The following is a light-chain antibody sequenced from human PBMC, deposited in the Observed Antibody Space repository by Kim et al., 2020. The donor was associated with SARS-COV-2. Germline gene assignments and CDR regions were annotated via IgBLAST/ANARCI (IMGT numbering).Light chain of an antibody. CDR3: AAWDDSLSGWA. CDR1: SSNIGTYN. J-gene: IGLJ3*02. V-gene: IGLV1-47*01. CDR2: RSN. Sequence: GQRVTIACSGSSSNIGTYNVYWYHQLPGTAPKLLIYRSNQRPSGVPDRFSGSKSGTSASLAISGLRSDDEADYYCAAWDDSLSGWAFGGGTQLTVL.